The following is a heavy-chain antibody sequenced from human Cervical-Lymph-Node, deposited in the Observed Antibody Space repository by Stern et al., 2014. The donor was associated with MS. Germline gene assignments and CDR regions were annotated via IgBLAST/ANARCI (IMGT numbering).Heavy chain of an antibody. CDR3: ARDRGLTHYFYGMDV. CDR1: GFTFSDYG. J-gene: IGHJ6*02. Sequence: QVQLMQSGGGVVQPGKSLRLSCAASGFTFSDYGMHWVRQAPGKGLEWVALAKYDGSDQYYADSVKGRFTVSRDNSKNTVLLQMNGLRPEDTAVYFCARDRGLTHYFYGMDVWGQGTTVTVSS. V-gene: IGHV3-30*03. CDR2: AKYDGSDQ. D-gene: IGHD3-10*01.